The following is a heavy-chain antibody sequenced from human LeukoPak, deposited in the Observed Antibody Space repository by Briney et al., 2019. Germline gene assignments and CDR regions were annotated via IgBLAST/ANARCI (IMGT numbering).Heavy chain of an antibody. CDR2: ISYDGSNK. D-gene: IGHD6-6*01. CDR1: GFTFSSYG. V-gene: IGHV3-30*03. J-gene: IGHJ4*02. CDR3: ARDPSSIAAHVFDY. Sequence: GRSLRLSCAASGFTFSSYGMHWVRQAPGKGLEWVAVISYDGSNKYYADPVKGRFTISRDNSKNTLYLQMNSLRAEDTAVYYCARDPSSIAAHVFDYWGQGTLVTVSS.